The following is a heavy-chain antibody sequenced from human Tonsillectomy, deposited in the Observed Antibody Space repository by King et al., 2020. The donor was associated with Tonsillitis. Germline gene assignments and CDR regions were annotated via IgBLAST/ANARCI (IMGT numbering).Heavy chain of an antibody. CDR2: ILYSEST. CDR1: GGSVSSSSCY. Sequence: QLQESGPGLVKPSETLSLTCTVSGGSVSSSSCYWGWIRQPPGKGLEWIGDILYSESTYYNPSLKGRVTISVDTSKNQFSLKLSSVTAADTAVYYCARHWGGTVTTPYFFDFWGQGALVTVSS. J-gene: IGHJ4*02. CDR3: ARHWGGTVTTPYFFDF. D-gene: IGHD4-17*01. V-gene: IGHV4-39*01.